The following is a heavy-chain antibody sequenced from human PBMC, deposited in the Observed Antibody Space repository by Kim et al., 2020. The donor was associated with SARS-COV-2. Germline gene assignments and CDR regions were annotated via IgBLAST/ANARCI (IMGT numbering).Heavy chain of an antibody. V-gene: IGHV4-59*01. Sequence: SETLSLTCTVSGGSISSYYWSWIRQPPGKGLEWIGYIYYSGSTNYNPSLKSRVTISVDTSKKRFSLKLSSVTAADTAVYYCAASHAGFDYWGQGTLVTVSS. CDR3: AASHAGFDY. CDR1: GGSISSYY. J-gene: IGHJ4*02. CDR2: IYYSGST.